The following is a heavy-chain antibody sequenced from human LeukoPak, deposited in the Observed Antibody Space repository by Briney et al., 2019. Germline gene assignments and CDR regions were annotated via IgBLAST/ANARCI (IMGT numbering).Heavy chain of an antibody. CDR2: IYSGVPT. D-gene: IGHD1-1*01. Sequence: PSETLSLTCTPSGVSLSRFYWSWVRQPPGKGLEWIGNIYSGVPTYFNPSLKSRVIILVNTSKKQFSLNLTHVTAADTAIYYRVQTTVWPGFDYWGQGILVSVSS. J-gene: IGHJ4*02. CDR1: GVSLSRFY. CDR3: VQTTVWPGFDY. V-gene: IGHV4-4*09.